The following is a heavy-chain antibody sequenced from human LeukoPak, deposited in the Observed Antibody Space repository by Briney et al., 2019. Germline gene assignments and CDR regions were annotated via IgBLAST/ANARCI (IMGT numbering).Heavy chain of an antibody. Sequence: SETLSLTCTVSGGSISSSSYYWGWIRQPPGKGLEWIGSIYYSGSTYYNPSLKSRVTISVDTSKNQFSLKLSSVTAADTAVYYCARANGWDLNFDYWGQGTLVTVSS. CDR2: IYYSGST. V-gene: IGHV4-39*01. CDR1: GGSISSSSYY. J-gene: IGHJ4*02. CDR3: ARANGWDLNFDY. D-gene: IGHD6-19*01.